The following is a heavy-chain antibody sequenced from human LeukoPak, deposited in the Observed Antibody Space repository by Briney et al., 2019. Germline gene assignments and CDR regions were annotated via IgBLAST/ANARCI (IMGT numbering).Heavy chain of an antibody. V-gene: IGHV1-8*02. Sequence: ASVKVSCKASGYTFTSYDINWVRQATGQGLEWMGWMNPNSGNTGYAQKFQGRVTMTRDTSISTAYMELSRLRSDDTAVYYCARDTRRYYDSSGYYFWGQGTLVTVSS. J-gene: IGHJ4*02. CDR2: MNPNSGNT. CDR1: GYTFTSYD. D-gene: IGHD3-22*01. CDR3: ARDTRRYYDSSGYYF.